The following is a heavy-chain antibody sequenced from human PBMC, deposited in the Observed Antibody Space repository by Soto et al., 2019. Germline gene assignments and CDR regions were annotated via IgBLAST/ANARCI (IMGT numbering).Heavy chain of an antibody. D-gene: IGHD3-10*01. V-gene: IGHV6-1*01. CDR1: GDSVSNNRVA. CDR2: TYYRSKWYI. J-gene: IGHJ2*01. CDR3: AKSAFGEFANWYFDL. Sequence: QVQLLQSGPGLVKPSQTLSLTCAISGDSVSNNRVAWNWIRQSPSRGLEWLGRTYYRSKWYIDYAVSVKSRVTINSDTSKNQFSLQLNSVTPQDTAVYYCAKSAFGEFANWYFDLWGRGTLVAVSS.